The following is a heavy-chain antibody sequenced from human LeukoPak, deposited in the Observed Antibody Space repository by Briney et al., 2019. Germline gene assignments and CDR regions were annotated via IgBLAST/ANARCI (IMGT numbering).Heavy chain of an antibody. CDR2: ISGSGGST. D-gene: IGHD3-22*01. CDR3: AKDSSGYYWVNYYFDY. CDR1: GFTFSSYA. V-gene: IGHV3-23*01. J-gene: IGHJ4*02. Sequence: GGSLRLSCAASGFTFSSYAMSWVRQAPGKGLEWVSAISGSGGSTYYADSVKSRFTISRDNSKNTLYLHMNSLRAEDTAVYYCAKDSSGYYWVNYYFDYWGQGTLVTVSS.